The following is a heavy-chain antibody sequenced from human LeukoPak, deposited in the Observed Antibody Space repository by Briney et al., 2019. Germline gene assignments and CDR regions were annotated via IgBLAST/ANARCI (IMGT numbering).Heavy chain of an antibody. V-gene: IGHV3-23*01. CDR1: GFTFSSSA. CDR2: VSASGGTT. J-gene: IGHJ4*02. D-gene: IGHD3-22*01. CDR3: AKGSGYSFEY. Sequence: GGSLRLSCAASGFTFSSSAMRWLRQAPGKGLEWVSSVSASGGTTYYADSVKGRFTISRDNSKNTLYLQMNSLRAHDTALYYCAKGSGYSFEYWGQGTLVTVSS.